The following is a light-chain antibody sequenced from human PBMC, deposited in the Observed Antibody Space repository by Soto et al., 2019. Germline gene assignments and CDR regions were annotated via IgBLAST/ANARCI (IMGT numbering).Light chain of an antibody. Sequence: ETLMAQSPASLSVSPGERATLSCRASQSVSISLAWYQQKPGQAPRLLIYGASIRATGIPARFSGSGSGTEFTLTISSLQSEDFAVYYCQQYNNWPPLTFGGGTKVEIK. V-gene: IGKV3D-15*01. J-gene: IGKJ4*01. CDR1: QSVSIS. CDR3: QQYNNWPPLT. CDR2: GAS.